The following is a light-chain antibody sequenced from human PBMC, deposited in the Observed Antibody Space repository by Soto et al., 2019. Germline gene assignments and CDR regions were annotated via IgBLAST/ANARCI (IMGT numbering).Light chain of an antibody. CDR2: EVT. CDR3: SSYTTTSTYV. V-gene: IGLV2-14*01. J-gene: IGLJ1*01. CDR1: SSDFGGYDY. Sequence: QSALTQPASVSGSPGQSVTSSCTVTSSDFGGYDYVSWYQQHPGKAPKFMIYEVTNRPSGVSHRFSGSKSGNTASLTISGLQAEDEADYYCSSYTTTSTYVFGTGTKVTVL.